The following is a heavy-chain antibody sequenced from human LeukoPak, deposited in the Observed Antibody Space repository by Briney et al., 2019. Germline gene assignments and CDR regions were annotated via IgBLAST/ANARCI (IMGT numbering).Heavy chain of an antibody. CDR2: VDPEDGET. V-gene: IGHV1-69-2*01. CDR3: ATGENGYNENWFDP. J-gene: IGHJ5*02. CDR1: GFTFTDYY. Sequence: ASVTVSCKASGFTFTDYYMHWVQQAPGKGLEWMGRVDPEDGETIYAEKFQGRVTINADTSTDTTYMELSSLRSEDTAVYYCATGENGYNENWFDPWGQGTLVTVSP. D-gene: IGHD5-24*01.